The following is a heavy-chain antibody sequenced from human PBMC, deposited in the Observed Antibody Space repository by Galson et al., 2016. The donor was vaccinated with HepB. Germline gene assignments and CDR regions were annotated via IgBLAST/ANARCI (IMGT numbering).Heavy chain of an antibody. D-gene: IGHD3-22*01. CDR3: ARLKDRNYYDSSGYPY. Sequence: QSGAEVKKPGNSLKISCKGFGYSFSNYWIAWVRQMPGKGLEWMGVIDPNDSDTRYSPSLQGQVTISADKSISTAYLQWSSLKASDTAMYYCARLKDRNYYDSSGYPYWGQGSPVTVSS. J-gene: IGHJ4*02. CDR1: GYSFSNYW. V-gene: IGHV5-51*01. CDR2: IDPNDSDT.